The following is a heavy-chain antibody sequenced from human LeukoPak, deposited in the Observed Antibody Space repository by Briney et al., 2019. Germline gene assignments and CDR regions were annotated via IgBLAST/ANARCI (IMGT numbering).Heavy chain of an antibody. CDR1: GFTFSSYA. CDR3: AKDRCIAARRCYFDY. V-gene: IGHV3-23*01. J-gene: IGHJ4*02. CDR2: ISGSGGST. D-gene: IGHD6-6*01. Sequence: GGSLRLSCAASGFTFSSYAMGWVRQAPGKGLEWVSAISGSGGSTYYADSVKGRFTISRDNSKNTLYLQMNSLRAEDTAVYYCAKDRCIAARRCYFDYWGQGTLVTVSS.